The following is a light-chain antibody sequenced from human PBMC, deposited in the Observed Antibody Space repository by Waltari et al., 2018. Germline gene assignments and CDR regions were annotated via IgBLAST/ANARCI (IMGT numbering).Light chain of an antibody. CDR3: CSYVQKDIWL. Sequence: QSALTQPASVSGAPGQSITISCTGTTGDGGNSNFVSWYQHHPGKVPKLIIYEVIKRPSGISVRVTGSKSGNTASLSISGLQAEDEADYYCCSYVQKDIWLFGGGTKVTVL. CDR1: TGDGGNSNF. V-gene: IGLV2-23*02. CDR2: EVI. J-gene: IGLJ3*02.